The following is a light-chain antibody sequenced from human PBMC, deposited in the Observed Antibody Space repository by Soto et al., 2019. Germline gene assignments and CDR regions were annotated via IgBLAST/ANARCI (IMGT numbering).Light chain of an antibody. CDR3: QQYNNWPWT. J-gene: IGKJ1*01. CDR1: QSVSSN. Sequence: EIVMTQSPATLSVSPGERATLSCRASQSVSSNLAWYQQKPGQAPRLLIYGASTRATGIPARFSGSGSETEFTLTISSLQSEDFAVYYCQQYNNWPWTSGQGTKVDIK. CDR2: GAS. V-gene: IGKV3-15*01.